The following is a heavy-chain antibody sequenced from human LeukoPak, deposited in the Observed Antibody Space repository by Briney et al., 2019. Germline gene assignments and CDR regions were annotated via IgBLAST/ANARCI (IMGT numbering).Heavy chain of an antibody. CDR2: IYYSGST. CDR3: ARTRYGSGSYYYYYMDV. CDR1: GGSISSGGYS. J-gene: IGHJ6*03. Sequence: SETLSLTCAVSGGSISSGGYSWSWLRQPPGKGLEWIGYIYYSGSTNYNPSLKSRVTISVDKSKNQFSLKLSSVTAADTAVYYCARTRYGSGSYYYYYMDVWGKGTTVTISS. V-gene: IGHV4-61*08. D-gene: IGHD3-10*01.